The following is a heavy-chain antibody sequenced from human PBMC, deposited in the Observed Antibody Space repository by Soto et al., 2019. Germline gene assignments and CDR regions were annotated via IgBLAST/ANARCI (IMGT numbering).Heavy chain of an antibody. J-gene: IGHJ6*01. Sequence: QVQLVESGGGVVQPGRSLRLSCAASGFTFSSYGMHWVRQAPGKGLEWVAVISYDGSNKYYADSVKGRFTISRDNSKNTLYLQMNSLRAEDTAVYYCAKDSDTAHYDILTGYYGMDVW. CDR3: AKDSDTAHYDILTGYYGMDV. CDR1: GFTFSSYG. D-gene: IGHD3-9*01. CDR2: ISYDGSNK. V-gene: IGHV3-30*18.